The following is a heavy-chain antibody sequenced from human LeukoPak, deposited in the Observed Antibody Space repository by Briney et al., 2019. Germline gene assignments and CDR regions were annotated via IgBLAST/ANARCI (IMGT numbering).Heavy chain of an antibody. CDR2: VNYSGFT. V-gene: IGHV4-34*01. Sequence: PSETLSLTCAVYGGTFSGYYWSWIRQPPGKGLEWIGEVNYSGFTNYNPSLKSRVTISVDTSKSQFSLKVDSVTAADTAVYYCARVPTRAYFDYWGQGNLVTVSS. J-gene: IGHJ4*02. CDR3: ARVPTRAYFDY. CDR1: GGTFSGYY. D-gene: IGHD4-11*01.